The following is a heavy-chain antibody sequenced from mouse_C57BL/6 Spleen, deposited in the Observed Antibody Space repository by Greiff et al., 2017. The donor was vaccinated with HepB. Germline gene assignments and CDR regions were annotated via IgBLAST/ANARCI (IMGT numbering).Heavy chain of an antibody. Sequence: VQLQQSGPELVKPGASVKISCKASGYAFSSSWMNWVKQRPGKGLEWIGRIYPGDGDTNYNGKFKGKATLTADKSSSTAYMQLSSLTSEDSAVYFCAGIGTHFDVWGTGTTVTVSS. V-gene: IGHV1-82*01. D-gene: IGHD4-1*01. CDR1: GYAFSSSW. J-gene: IGHJ1*03. CDR2: IYPGDGDT. CDR3: AGIGTHFDV.